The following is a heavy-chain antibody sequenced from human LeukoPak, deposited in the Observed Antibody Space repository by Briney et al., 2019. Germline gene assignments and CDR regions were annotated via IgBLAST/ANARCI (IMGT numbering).Heavy chain of an antibody. CDR3: AREPDTIAAAVFDY. D-gene: IGHD6-13*01. Sequence: SETLSLTCTVSGGSISSYYWSWIRQPPGKGLEWIGYIYYSGSTNYNPSLKSRVTISVDTSKNQFSLKLSSVTAAGTAVYYCAREPDTIAAAVFDYGGQETRVTVSS. CDR1: GGSISSYY. V-gene: IGHV4-59*01. CDR2: IYYSGST. J-gene: IGHJ4*02.